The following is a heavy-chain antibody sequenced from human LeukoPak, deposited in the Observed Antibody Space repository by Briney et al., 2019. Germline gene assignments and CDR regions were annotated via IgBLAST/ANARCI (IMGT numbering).Heavy chain of an antibody. Sequence: ASVKVSCKASGYTFTNYGISWVRQAPGQGLEWMGWISAYNGNTNYAQKLQGRVTMTTDTSTSTAYMELRSLRSDDTAVYYCARDLHAYQLLLPDFGYYYYYGMDVWGQGTTVTVSS. CDR2: ISAYNGNT. J-gene: IGHJ6*02. V-gene: IGHV1-18*01. CDR1: GYTFTNYG. D-gene: IGHD2-2*01. CDR3: ARDLHAYQLLLPDFGYYYYYGMDV.